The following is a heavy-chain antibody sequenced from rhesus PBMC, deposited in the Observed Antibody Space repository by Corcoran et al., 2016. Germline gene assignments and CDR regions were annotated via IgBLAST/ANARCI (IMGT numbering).Heavy chain of an antibody. Sequence: EVQLGQSGAEVKKPGASVKVSCKVSGYTFTELYMHWGRQAPGKGLEWLGGFRPLFGEEPPPDKFLGRVPMTESPSTITAYMELTSLRSEDTAVYYCARARGLYNSLDVWGRGVLVTVSS. J-gene: IGHJ5-2*02. CDR1: GYTFTELY. V-gene: IGHV1-156*01. CDR2: FRPLFGEE. D-gene: IGHD2-39*01. CDR3: ARARGLYNSLDV.